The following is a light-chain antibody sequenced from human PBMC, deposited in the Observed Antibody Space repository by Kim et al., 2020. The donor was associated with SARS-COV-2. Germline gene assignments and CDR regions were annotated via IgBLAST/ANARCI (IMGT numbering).Light chain of an antibody. CDR2: DVN. Sequence: GQSITISCTGTSSDIGIYNFVSWYQQHPGKAPKLIIYDVNTRPSGVFNRLSGSKSGNTASLTISGLQAEDEADYYCSSYTSSSNWVFGGGTRVTVL. V-gene: IGLV2-14*03. CDR3: SSYTSSSNWV. J-gene: IGLJ3*02. CDR1: SSDIGIYNF.